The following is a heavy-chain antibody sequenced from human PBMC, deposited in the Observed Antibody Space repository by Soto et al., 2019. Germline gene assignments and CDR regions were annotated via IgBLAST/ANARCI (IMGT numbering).Heavy chain of an antibody. V-gene: IGHV1-46*01. D-gene: IGHD5-12*01. J-gene: IGHJ6*02. Sequence: GASVKVSCKASGYTFTSYYMHWVRQAPGQGLEWMGIINPSGGSTSYAQKFQGRVTMTRDTSTSTVYMELSSLRSEDTAVYYCARDKGGYSGYDLLRYYYYYGMDVWGQGTTVTVSS. CDR1: GYTFTSYY. CDR2: INPSGGST. CDR3: ARDKGGYSGYDLLRYYYYYGMDV.